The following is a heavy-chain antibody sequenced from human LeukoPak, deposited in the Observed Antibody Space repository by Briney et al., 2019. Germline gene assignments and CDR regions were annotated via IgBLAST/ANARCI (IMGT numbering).Heavy chain of an antibody. Sequence: PGGSLRLSCAVSGFTFSNYWMNWVRQAPGKGLEWVSAISGSGGSTYYADSVKGRFTISRDNSKNTLYLQMNSLRAEDTAVYYCAKNSGSYLDYWGQGTLVTVSS. CDR3: AKNSGSYLDY. D-gene: IGHD1-26*01. J-gene: IGHJ4*02. V-gene: IGHV3-23*01. CDR1: GFTFSNYW. CDR2: ISGSGGST.